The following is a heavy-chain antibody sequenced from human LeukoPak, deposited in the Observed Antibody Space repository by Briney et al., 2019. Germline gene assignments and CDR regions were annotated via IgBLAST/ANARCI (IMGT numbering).Heavy chain of an antibody. CDR3: ARDVVVIRAFDI. D-gene: IGHD2-15*01. CDR2: IWYDGSNK. V-gene: IGHV3-33*01. CDR1: GFTFSSYG. J-gene: IGHJ3*02. Sequence: GGSLRLSCAASGFTFSSYGMHWVRQAPGKGLEWVAVIWYDGSNKYYADSVKGRFTISRDNSKNTLYLQMNSLRAEDTAVYYCARDVVVIRAFDIWGQGTMVTVSS.